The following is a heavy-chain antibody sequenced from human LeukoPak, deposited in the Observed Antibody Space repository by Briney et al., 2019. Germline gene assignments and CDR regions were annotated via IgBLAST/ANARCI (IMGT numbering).Heavy chain of an antibody. Sequence: GSLRLSCAASGFTVSSNYMSWVRQAPGKGLEWVSVIYSGGSTYYADSVKGRFTISRDNSKNTLYLQMNSLRAEDTAMYYCARDQFGSGRLDYWGQGTLVTVSS. J-gene: IGHJ4*02. CDR1: GFTVSSNY. CDR2: IYSGGST. V-gene: IGHV3-53*01. CDR3: ARDQFGSGRLDY. D-gene: IGHD3-10*01.